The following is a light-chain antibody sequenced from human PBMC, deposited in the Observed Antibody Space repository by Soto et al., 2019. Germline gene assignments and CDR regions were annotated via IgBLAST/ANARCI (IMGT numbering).Light chain of an antibody. CDR2: EVS. CDR1: SSDVGSYNL. J-gene: IGLJ1*01. CDR3: CSYAGSSTLYV. V-gene: IGLV2-23*02. Sequence: SALTQPASVPGSPGQSITISCTGTSSDVGSYNLVSWYQQHPGKAPKLMIYEVSKRPSGVSNRFSGSKSGNTASLTISGLQAEDEADYYCCSYAGSSTLYVFGTGTKVTVL.